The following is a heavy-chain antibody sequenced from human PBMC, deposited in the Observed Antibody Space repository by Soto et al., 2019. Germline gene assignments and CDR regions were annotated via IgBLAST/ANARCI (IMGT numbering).Heavy chain of an antibody. D-gene: IGHD3-22*01. V-gene: IGHV1-18*01. CDR3: SSEQGITTSRVYSLYYYGMDV. CDR1: GYTLTELS. J-gene: IGHJ6*02. CDR2: ISTDNGNT. Sequence: GASVKVSCKVSGYTLTELSMHWVRQAPGQGLEWMGWISTDNGNTNYAQHLQGRVSMTTDTSTSTAYMDLRSLRSDDTAVYDCSSEQGITTSRVYSLYYYGMDVWGQGTTVTVSS.